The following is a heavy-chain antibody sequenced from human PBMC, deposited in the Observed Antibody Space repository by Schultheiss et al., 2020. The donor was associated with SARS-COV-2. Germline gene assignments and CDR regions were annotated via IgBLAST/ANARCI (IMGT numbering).Heavy chain of an antibody. CDR1: GGSFSGYY. J-gene: IGHJ6*02. V-gene: IGHV4-34*01. D-gene: IGHD3-3*01. CDR2: IYHSGST. Sequence: SQTLSLTCAVYGGSFSGYYWSWIRQPPGKGLEWIGSIYHSGSTYYNPSLKSRVNISVDTSKNQFSLKLSSVTAADTAVYYCARETIFEGMDVWGQGTTVTVSS. CDR3: ARETIFEGMDV.